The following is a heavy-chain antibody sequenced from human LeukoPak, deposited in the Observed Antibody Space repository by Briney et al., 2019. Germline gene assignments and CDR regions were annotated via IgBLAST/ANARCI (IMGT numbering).Heavy chain of an antibody. CDR1: GFTSSTYG. Sequence: GGSLRLSCAASGFTSSTYGMHWVRQAPGKGLEWVAFIGFDGSNRYYADSVKGRFTISRDKYKNTLVLQMNSLRAEDTAVYYCAKAPLTETYYFDYWGQGTLVTVSS. CDR2: IGFDGSNR. J-gene: IGHJ4*02. V-gene: IGHV3-30*02. CDR3: AKAPLTETYYFDY.